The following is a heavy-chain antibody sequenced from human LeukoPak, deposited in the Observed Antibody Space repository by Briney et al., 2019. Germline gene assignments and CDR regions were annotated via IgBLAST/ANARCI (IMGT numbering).Heavy chain of an antibody. Sequence: AGGSLRLSCAASGFTFSSYSMNWVRQAPGKGLEWVSYISSSSSTIYYADSVKGRFTISRDNAKNSLYLQKNSLRDEDTAVYYCARSYDFWDYYYMDVWGKGTTVTVSS. J-gene: IGHJ6*03. D-gene: IGHD3-3*01. CDR3: ARSYDFWDYYYMDV. CDR1: GFTFSSYS. V-gene: IGHV3-48*02. CDR2: ISSSSSTI.